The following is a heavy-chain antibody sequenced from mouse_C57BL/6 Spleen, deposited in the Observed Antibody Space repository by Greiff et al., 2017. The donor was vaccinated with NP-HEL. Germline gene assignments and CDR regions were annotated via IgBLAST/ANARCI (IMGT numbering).Heavy chain of an antibody. CDR3: SSPLYYDYAWFAY. J-gene: IGHJ3*01. CDR1: GYTFTSYW. D-gene: IGHD2-4*01. CDR2: IYPGSGST. V-gene: IGHV1-55*01. Sequence: QVQLQQPGAELVKPGASVKMSCKASGYTFTSYWITWVKQRPGQGLEWIGDIYPGSGSTNYNEKFKSKATLTVDTSSSTAYMPLSSLTSEDSAVYYCSSPLYYDYAWFAYWGQGTLVTVSA.